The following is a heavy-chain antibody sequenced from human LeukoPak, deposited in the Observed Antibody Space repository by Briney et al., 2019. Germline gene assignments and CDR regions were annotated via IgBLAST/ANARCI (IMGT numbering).Heavy chain of an antibody. V-gene: IGHV3-53*01. CDR2: IYSAGST. J-gene: IGHJ4*02. D-gene: IGHD1/OR15-1a*01. CDR3: TRRNWNNEFGLFDY. CDR1: GFTVSSNS. Sequence: GGSLRLSCTVSGFTVSSNSMSWVRQAPGKGLGWVSFIYSAGSTHYSDSVKGRFTISIDNSKNTLYLQMNSLRAEDTAVYYCTRRNWNNEFGLFDYWGQGTLVTVSS.